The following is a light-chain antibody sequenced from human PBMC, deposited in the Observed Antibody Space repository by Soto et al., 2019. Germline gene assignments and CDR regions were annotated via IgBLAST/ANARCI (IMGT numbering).Light chain of an antibody. V-gene: IGKV3-20*01. J-gene: IGKJ1*01. CDR2: GAS. Sequence: EVVLTQSPGTLSLSPGEGATLSCRASQSISSSHLAWYQQKPGQTPRLLIYGASSRATGIPDRFSGSGSGTDFTLTVSRLEPEDFAVYYCQQYGSSQWTFGQGTKVDIK. CDR3: QQYGSSQWT. CDR1: QSISSSH.